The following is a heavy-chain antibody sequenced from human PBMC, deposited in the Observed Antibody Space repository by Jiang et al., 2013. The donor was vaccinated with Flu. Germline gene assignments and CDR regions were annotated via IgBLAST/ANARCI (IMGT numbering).Heavy chain of an antibody. V-gene: IGHV4-59*01. CDR3: ARQTYTTAWHPIDY. J-gene: IGHJ4*02. CDR1: GGSISNYY. Sequence: GLVKPSETLSLTCTVSGGSISNYYWSWIRQAPGRGLEWIGYVYYTGSTYYSPSLEGRVTISLDTSKNQFSLILNSVTAADTAVYYCARQTYTTAWHPIDYWGQGTLVTVSS. CDR2: VYYTGST. D-gene: IGHD1-1*01.